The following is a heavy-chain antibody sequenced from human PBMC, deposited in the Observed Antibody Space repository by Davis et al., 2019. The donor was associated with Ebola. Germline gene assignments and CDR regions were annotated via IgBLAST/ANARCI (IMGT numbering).Heavy chain of an antibody. V-gene: IGHV3-48*01. CDR2: ISSSSSTI. CDR1: GFTFSSYS. D-gene: IGHD6-6*01. J-gene: IGHJ6*02. Sequence: GESLKISCAASGFTFSSYSMNWVRQAPGKGLEWVSYISSSSSTIYYADSVKGRFTISRDNAKNSLYLQMNSLRAEDTAVYYCARDQRIAARRYYYYGMDVWGQGTTATVSS. CDR3: ARDQRIAARRYYYYGMDV.